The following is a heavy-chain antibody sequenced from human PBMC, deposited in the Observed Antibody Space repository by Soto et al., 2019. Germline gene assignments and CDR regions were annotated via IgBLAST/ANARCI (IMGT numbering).Heavy chain of an antibody. CDR3: AKDSGTMVRGVITYGMDV. D-gene: IGHD3-10*01. J-gene: IGHJ6*02. V-gene: IGHV3-30*18. CDR2: ISYDGSNK. Sequence: QVQLVESGGGVVQPGRSLRLSCAASGFTFSSYDMHWVRQAPGKGLEWVAVISYDGSNKYYADSVKGRFTISRDNSKNELYLQMNSLRAKDTAVYYCAKDSGTMVRGVITYGMDVWGQGTTVTVSS. CDR1: GFTFSSYD.